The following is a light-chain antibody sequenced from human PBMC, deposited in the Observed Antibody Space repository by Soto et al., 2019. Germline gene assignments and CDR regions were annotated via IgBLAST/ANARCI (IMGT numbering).Light chain of an antibody. CDR2: SAY. V-gene: IGKV3-20*01. Sequence: EIVLTQSPGTLSLSPGERATLSCRASQTISSNSLAWYQQKPGHAPRLLIYSAYSKTGVVPDCFSGSGYAKDITITITRLEPEDFAVYDCQHYGCSLAFGGGTNVEIK. CDR3: QHYGCSLA. CDR1: QTISSNS. J-gene: IGKJ4*01.